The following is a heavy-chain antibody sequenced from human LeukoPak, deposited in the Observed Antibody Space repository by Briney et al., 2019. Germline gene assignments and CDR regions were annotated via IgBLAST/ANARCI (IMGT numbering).Heavy chain of an antibody. CDR1: GFTFSTYS. CDR3: ARWAAGAGTRFDY. Sequence: GGSLRLSCAASGFTFSTYSMNWVRQGPGGGLEWVSYISSTSYTIYYADSVKGRFSISRDNAKNSLFLQMNSLRDEDTAVYYCARWAAGAGTRFDYWGQGTLVTVSS. V-gene: IGHV3-48*02. D-gene: IGHD6-19*01. CDR2: ISSTSYTI. J-gene: IGHJ4*02.